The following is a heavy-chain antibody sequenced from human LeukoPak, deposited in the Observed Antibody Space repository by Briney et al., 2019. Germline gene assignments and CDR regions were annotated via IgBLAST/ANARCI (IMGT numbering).Heavy chain of an antibody. J-gene: IGHJ6*03. CDR2: INPNSGGT. D-gene: IGHD3-10*01. CDR1: GYTFTGYY. Sequence: GASVKVACKASGYTFTGYYMHWVRQAPGQGLEWMGRINPNSGGTNYAQKFQGRVTMTRDTSISTAYMELSRLRSDDTAVYYCASELGGSASYYNRPSYYYMDVWGKGTTVTVSS. V-gene: IGHV1-2*06. CDR3: ASELGGSASYYNRPSYYYMDV.